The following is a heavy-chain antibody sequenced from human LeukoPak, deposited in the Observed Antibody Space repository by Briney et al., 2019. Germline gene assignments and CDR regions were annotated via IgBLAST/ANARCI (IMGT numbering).Heavy chain of an antibody. J-gene: IGHJ6*02. D-gene: IGHD3-9*01. CDR2: INDSGTT. CDR3: ARLRHYDNYYYYGMDA. CDR1: GGSFSGYY. V-gene: IGHV4-34*01. Sequence: SETPSLTCAVYGGSFSGYYWSWIRQPPGNGLEWIGEINDSGTTNHNPSLTSRVTTSVDTSKNQFSLKLSSVTAADTAVYYCARLRHYDNYYYYGMDAWGQGTTVTVSS.